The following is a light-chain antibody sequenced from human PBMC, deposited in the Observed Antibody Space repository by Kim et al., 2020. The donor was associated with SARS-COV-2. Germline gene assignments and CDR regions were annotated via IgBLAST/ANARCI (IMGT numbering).Light chain of an antibody. CDR1: QSVGKT. J-gene: IGKJ5*01. V-gene: IGKV6-21*01. CDR3: HQSRSLHT. Sequence: SETQIEKVTITCRASQSVGKTLHWYQQKSGQSPKLLIKNASQSVSGVPSRFTGSGSGTDFTLTINNLEAEDAATYYCHQSRSLHTFGQGTRLEIK. CDR2: NAS.